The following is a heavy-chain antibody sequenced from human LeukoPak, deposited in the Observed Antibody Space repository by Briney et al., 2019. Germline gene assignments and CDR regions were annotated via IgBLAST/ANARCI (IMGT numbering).Heavy chain of an antibody. V-gene: IGHV3-23*01. CDR2: ISGSGGST. J-gene: IGHJ4*02. CDR3: AKSFFSSFYDILTGYYNPPFGY. Sequence: PGGSLRLSCAASGFTFSSYAMSWVRQAPGKGLEWVSAISGSGGSTYYADSVKGRFTISRDNSKNTLYLQMNSLRAEDTAVYYCAKSFFSSFYDILTGYYNPPFGYWGQGTLVTVSS. CDR1: GFTFSSYA. D-gene: IGHD3-9*01.